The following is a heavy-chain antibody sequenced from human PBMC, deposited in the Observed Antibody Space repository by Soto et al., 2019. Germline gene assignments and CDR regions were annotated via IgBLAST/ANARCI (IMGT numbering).Heavy chain of an antibody. V-gene: IGHV1-18*01. D-gene: IGHD1-26*01. J-gene: IGHJ3*02. CDR1: GYTFTSYG. Sequence: QVQLVQSGAEVKKPGASVKVSCKASGYTFTSYGISWVRQAPGQGLDWLGWISAYNGNTNYAQKPQGRVTMTTDTSTSRAYMELRSLRSDDSAVYDCARVRWELLRDAFDIWGQGTMVTVSS. CDR3: ARVRWELLRDAFDI. CDR2: ISAYNGNT.